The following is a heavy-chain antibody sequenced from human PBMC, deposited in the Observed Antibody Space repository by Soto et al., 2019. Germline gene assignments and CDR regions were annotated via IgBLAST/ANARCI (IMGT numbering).Heavy chain of an antibody. D-gene: IGHD3-3*01. CDR1: GFFFQNCA. Sequence: GGSLRLSCAGSGFFFQNCAMHWVRLAPGKGLEWVAYIFYDGSNDNYAESVKGRFTVSRDNSEGMLYLQMNNLRVEDTGVYFCARAMTMTLARIFGMDVWGPGTTVTVSS. CDR3: ARAMTMTLARIFGMDV. J-gene: IGHJ6*02. CDR2: IFYDGSND. V-gene: IGHV3-33*01.